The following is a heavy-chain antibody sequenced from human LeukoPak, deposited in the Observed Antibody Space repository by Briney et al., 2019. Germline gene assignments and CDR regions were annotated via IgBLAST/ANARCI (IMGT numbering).Heavy chain of an antibody. CDR3: ARTFDGDYFMDV. Sequence: VASVKVSCKASGYTFTSYDINWVRQATGQGLEWMGWMNPNSGNTGYAQKFQGRVTITRNTSISTAYMELSSLRSEDTAVYYCARTFDGDYFMDVWGQGTTVTVSS. CDR1: GYTFTSYD. V-gene: IGHV1-8*03. J-gene: IGHJ6*02. D-gene: IGHD3-9*01. CDR2: MNPNSGNT.